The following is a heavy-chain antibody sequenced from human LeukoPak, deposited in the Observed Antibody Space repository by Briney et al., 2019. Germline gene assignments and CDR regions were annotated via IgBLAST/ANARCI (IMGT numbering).Heavy chain of an antibody. D-gene: IGHD7-27*01. CDR3: ARQAFKLGQSIDY. CDR1: GGSFSGYY. J-gene: IGHJ4*02. V-gene: IGHV4-34*01. Sequence: SETLSLTCAVYGGSFSGYYWTWMRQSPGKGLEWIGQINHGGGTTYNPSLKSRVTISVDTSKNQFSLKLSSVTAADTAVYYCARQAFKLGQSIDYWGQGTLVTVSS. CDR2: INHGGGT.